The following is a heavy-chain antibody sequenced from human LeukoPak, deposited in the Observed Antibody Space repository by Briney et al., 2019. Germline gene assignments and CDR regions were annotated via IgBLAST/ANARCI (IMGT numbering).Heavy chain of an antibody. D-gene: IGHD3-16*01. CDR2: ISYDGSNK. J-gene: IGHJ4*02. Sequence: GRSLRLSCAASGFTFSSYGMHWVRQAPGKELEWVAVISYDGSNKYYADSVKGRFTISRDNSKNTLYLQMNSLRAEDTAVYYCARGGGSNYWGQGTLVTVSS. CDR1: GFTFSSYG. CDR3: ARGGGSNY. V-gene: IGHV3-30*03.